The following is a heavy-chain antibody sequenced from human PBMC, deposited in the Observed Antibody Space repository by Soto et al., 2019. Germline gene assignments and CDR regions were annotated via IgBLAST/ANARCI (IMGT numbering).Heavy chain of an antibody. V-gene: IGHV4-39*07. J-gene: IGHJ5*02. CDR2: IHYSGTT. D-gene: IGHD5-18*01. CDR3: ARGRGYSYGLDP. Sequence: TSETLSLTCTVSGGSISSNIYYWGWIRQPPGKGLEWIGNIHYSGTTSYSPSLKSRVAISLGTSKNQFSLSLNFVTAADTAVYYCARGRGYSYGLDPWGQGSLVTVSS. CDR1: GGSISSNIYY.